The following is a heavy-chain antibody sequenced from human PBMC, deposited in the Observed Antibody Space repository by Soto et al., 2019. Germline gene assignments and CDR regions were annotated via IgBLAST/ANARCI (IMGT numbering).Heavy chain of an antibody. D-gene: IGHD6-19*01. CDR1: GGSISSSGYY. CDR2: ISYSGST. J-gene: IGHJ4*02. V-gene: IGHV4-39*01. Sequence: LQLQESGPGLVKPSETLSLTCTVSGGSISSSGYYWGWIRQPPGKGLEWIASISYSGSTYYHPSLRRRLTISVDTSTNQCSLKLKSVTASDTALYSCARPGSVAGWYYFDYWGQGTLVIVSS. CDR3: ARPGSVAGWYYFDY.